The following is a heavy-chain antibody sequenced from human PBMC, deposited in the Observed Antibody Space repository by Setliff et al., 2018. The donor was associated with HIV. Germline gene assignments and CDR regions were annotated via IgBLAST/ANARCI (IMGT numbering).Heavy chain of an antibody. CDR3: ARAYSSRWDFDY. D-gene: IGHD6-13*01. CDR1: GGTFSSYA. J-gene: IGHJ4*02. CDR2: VSPFDDGT. V-gene: IGHV1-46*01. Sequence: ASVKVSCKASGGTFSSYAISWVRQAPGQGLEWMAMVSPFDDGTNYAQKFQGRVTMTRDTSTSTVYMELRSLRSEDSAVYYCARAYSSRWDFDYWGQGTLVTVSS.